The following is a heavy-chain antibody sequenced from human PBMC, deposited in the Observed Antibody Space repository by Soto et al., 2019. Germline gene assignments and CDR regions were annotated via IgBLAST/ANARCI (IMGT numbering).Heavy chain of an antibody. D-gene: IGHD6-13*01. CDR1: GGSISSYY. CDR2: IYYSGST. J-gene: IGHJ6*02. CDR3: RRSSRYSTDV. Sequence: ASETLSLTCTVSGGSISSYYWSWIRQPPGKGLEWIGYIYYSGSTNYNPSLKSRVTISVDTSKNQFSLKLSSVTAADTAVYYCRRSSRYSTDVWGQGTTVTVSS. V-gene: IGHV4-59*01.